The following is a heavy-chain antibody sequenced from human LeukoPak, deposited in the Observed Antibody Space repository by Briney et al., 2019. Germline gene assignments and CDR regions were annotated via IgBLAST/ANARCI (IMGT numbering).Heavy chain of an antibody. CDR2: IYYSGST. CDR1: GGSISSSSYY. CDR3: ARRVPAAILDAFDI. D-gene: IGHD2-2*01. Sequence: SETLSLTCTVSGGSISSSSYYWGWIRQPPGKGLEWIGSIYYSGSTYYNPSLKSRVTISVDTSKNQFSLKLSSVTAADTAVYYRARRVPAAILDAFDIWGQGTMVTVSS. V-gene: IGHV4-39*01. J-gene: IGHJ3*02.